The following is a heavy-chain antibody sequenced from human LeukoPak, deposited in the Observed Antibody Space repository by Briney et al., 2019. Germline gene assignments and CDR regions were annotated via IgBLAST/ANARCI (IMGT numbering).Heavy chain of an antibody. CDR1: GFTFSSYA. CDR2: ISGSGGST. J-gene: IGHJ4*02. D-gene: IGHD3-22*01. CDR3: AKDGVPTTYYYDSSGYYYPTTASDY. Sequence: SGGSLRLSCAASGFTFSSYAMSWVRQAPGKGLEWVSAISGSGGSTYYADSVKGRFTISRDNSKNTLYLQMSSLRAEDTAVYYCAKDGVPTTYYYDSSGYYYPTTASDYWGQGTLVTVSS. V-gene: IGHV3-23*01.